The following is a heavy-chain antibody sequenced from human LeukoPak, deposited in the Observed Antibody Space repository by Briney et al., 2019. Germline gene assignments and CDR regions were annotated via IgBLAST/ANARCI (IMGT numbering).Heavy chain of an antibody. CDR3: ARHNLRGGAAAGTIDY. CDR1: GGSIISSSYY. J-gene: IGHJ4*02. Sequence: SETLSLTXTVSGGSIISSSYYWGRIRQPPGKGLECMGSIYESGGAYYNPSLKSRVTISVDTSKNQFSLKLSSVTAADAAVYYCARHNLRGGAAAGTIDYWGQGTLVTVSS. D-gene: IGHD6-13*01. V-gene: IGHV4-39*01. CDR2: IYESGGA.